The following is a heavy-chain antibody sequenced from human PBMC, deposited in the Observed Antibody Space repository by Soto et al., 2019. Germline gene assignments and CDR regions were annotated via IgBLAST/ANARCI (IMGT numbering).Heavy chain of an antibody. CDR1: GFTFSSYA. CDR3: AKDRLVATLDYSISWFDP. D-gene: IGHD4-4*01. CDR2: ISGSGGST. V-gene: IGHV3-23*01. J-gene: IGHJ5*02. Sequence: EVQLLESGGGLVQPGGSLRLSCAASGFTFSSYAMRWVRQAPGKGLEWVSAISGSGGSTYYADSVKGRFTISRDNSKNTLYLQMNSLRAEDTAVYYCAKDRLVATLDYSISWFDPWGQGTLVTVSS.